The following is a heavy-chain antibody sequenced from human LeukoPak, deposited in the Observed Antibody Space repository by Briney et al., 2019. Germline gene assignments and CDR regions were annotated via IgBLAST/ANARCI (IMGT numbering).Heavy chain of an antibody. V-gene: IGHV3-23*01. CDR1: GFTLSSYE. Sequence: GGSLRLSCTVSGFTLSSYEMSWIRQAPGKGLEWVSAISGSGGSTYYADSVKGRFTISRDNSKYTLYLQMNSLRAEDTAVYYCAKDRRRDEREGSRDDAFDIWGQGTMVTVSS. D-gene: IGHD5-24*01. CDR2: ISGSGGST. J-gene: IGHJ3*02. CDR3: AKDRRRDEREGSRDDAFDI.